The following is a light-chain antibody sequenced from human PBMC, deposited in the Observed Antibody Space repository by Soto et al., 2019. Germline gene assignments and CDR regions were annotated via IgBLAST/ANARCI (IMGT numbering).Light chain of an antibody. CDR1: SSDIGLHNY. Sequence: QSALTQPASVSGSPGQSITISCTGTSSDIGLHNYVSWYQQHPGKAPQPLIYEVIHRPSGVSNRFSGSKSGYAASLTISGLQAEDEADYYCSSYSSTGTLYVFGTGTKVTVL. CDR3: SSYSSTGTLYV. J-gene: IGLJ1*01. CDR2: EVI. V-gene: IGLV2-14*01.